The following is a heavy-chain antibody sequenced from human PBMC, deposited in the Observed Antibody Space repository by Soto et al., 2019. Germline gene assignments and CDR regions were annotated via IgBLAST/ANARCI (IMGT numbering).Heavy chain of an antibody. CDR1: GGSITSSSHY. V-gene: IGHV4-39*01. Sequence: TSETLSLTCTVSGGSITSSSHYWGWIRQAPGKGLECIGNIYYDGNTYYNPSLKSRVTISLDTSKNQFSLRLNSVTAADTAVYYCARSSIAPRLFMYPFDYWGQGTLVTVSS. CDR3: ARSSIAPRLFMYPFDY. J-gene: IGHJ4*02. CDR2: IYYDGNT. D-gene: IGHD6-6*01.